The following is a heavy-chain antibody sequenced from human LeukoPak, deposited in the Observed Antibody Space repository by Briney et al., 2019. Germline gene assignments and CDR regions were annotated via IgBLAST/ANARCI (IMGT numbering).Heavy chain of an antibody. Sequence: SVKVSCKASGGTFSSYAISWARQAPGQGLEWMGGIIPIFGTANYAQKFQGRVTITADKSTSTAYMELSSLRSEDTAVYYCARAPLYSSGWTNYFDYWGQGTLVTVSS. J-gene: IGHJ4*02. D-gene: IGHD6-19*01. CDR2: IIPIFGTA. CDR1: GGTFSSYA. V-gene: IGHV1-69*06. CDR3: ARAPLYSSGWTNYFDY.